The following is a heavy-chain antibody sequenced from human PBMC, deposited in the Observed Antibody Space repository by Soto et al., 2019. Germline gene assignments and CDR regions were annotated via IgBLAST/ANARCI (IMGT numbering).Heavy chain of an antibody. CDR1: GGSISSSNW. J-gene: IGHJ5*02. V-gene: IGHV4-4*02. CDR2: IYHSGST. Sequence: QVQLQESGPGLVKPSGTLSLTCAVSGGSISSSNWWSWVRQPPGKGLEWIGEIYHSGSTNYNPSLKSRVTLSVDKSKNQFSLKLSSVTAADTAVYYCARGYSSGWYVDWFDPWGQGTLVTVSS. D-gene: IGHD6-19*01. CDR3: ARGYSSGWYVDWFDP.